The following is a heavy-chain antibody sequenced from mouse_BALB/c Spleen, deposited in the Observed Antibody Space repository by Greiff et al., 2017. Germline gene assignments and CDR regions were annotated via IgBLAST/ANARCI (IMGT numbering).Heavy chain of an antibody. Sequence: VHLVESGPGLVAPSQSLSITCTVSGFSLTSYGVHWVRQPPGKGLEWLGVIWAGGSTNYNSALMSRLSISKDNSKSQVFLKMNSLQTDDTAMYYCARGRTYYGNYYAMDYWGQGTSVTVSS. CDR1: GFSLTSYG. CDR3: ARGRTYYGNYYAMDY. J-gene: IGHJ4*01. CDR2: IWAGGST. D-gene: IGHD2-10*01. V-gene: IGHV2-9*02.